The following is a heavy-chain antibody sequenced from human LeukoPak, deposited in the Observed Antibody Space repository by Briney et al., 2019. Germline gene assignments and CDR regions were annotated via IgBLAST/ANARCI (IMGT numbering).Heavy chain of an antibody. CDR2: VSSSSSTI. V-gene: IGHV3-48*01. D-gene: IGHD2-15*01. Sequence: GGSLRLSCGASGFTFSTYSMNWVRQAPGKGLEWVSYVSSSSSTIYYADSVKGRFTISRDNAKNSLCLQMNSLRAEDTAVYYCARLCSGGPCSSLGGMDVWGQGPTVPVSS. CDR3: ARLCSGGPCSSLGGMDV. CDR1: GFTFSTYS. J-gene: IGHJ6*01.